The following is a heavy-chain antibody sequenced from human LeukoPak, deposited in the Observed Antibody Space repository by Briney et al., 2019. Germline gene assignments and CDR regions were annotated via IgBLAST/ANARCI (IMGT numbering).Heavy chain of an antibody. CDR2: VYYSGTT. J-gene: IGHJ4*02. D-gene: IGHD6-19*01. CDR1: GGSISLSYYY. CDR3: ARGTLYSGWSYYFDY. Sequence: SQTLSLTCSVSGGSISLSYYYWGWIRQPPGKALEWIGSVYYSGTTSYNPSLKSRVTISVDMSKNHFSLRLSSVTAADTAMYYCARGTLYSGWSYYFDYWGQGSQVTVSS. V-gene: IGHV4-39*07.